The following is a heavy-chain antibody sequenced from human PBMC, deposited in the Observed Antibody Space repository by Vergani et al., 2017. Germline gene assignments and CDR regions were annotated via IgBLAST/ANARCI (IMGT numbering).Heavy chain of an antibody. J-gene: IGHJ4*02. CDR2: IYYSGST. D-gene: IGHD3-10*01. Sequence: VQLQESGPGLVKPSETLSLTCTVSGGSISSYYWSWIRQPPGKGLEWIGYIYYSGSTNYNPSLKSRVTISVDTSKNQFSLKLSSVTAADTAVYYCARGGRGYYGSGSYYPPDYWGQGTLVTVSS. CDR3: ARGGRGYYGSGSYYPPDY. CDR1: GGSISSYY. V-gene: IGHV4-59*01.